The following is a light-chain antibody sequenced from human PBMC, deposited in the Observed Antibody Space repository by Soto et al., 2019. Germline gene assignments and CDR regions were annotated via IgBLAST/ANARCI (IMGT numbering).Light chain of an antibody. CDR1: SRDVCGYNY. CDR2: EVS. CDR3: CSYAGSXNFV. Sequence: QSFLTQPPSASGSPVQSVTISCTGTSRDVCGYNYFSWYQQRPGKAPKLRIYEVSARPSGFPDRFSGSKSSNTASLTVSGLQAEDAADYYCCSYAGSXNFVVGTGTKVXVX. J-gene: IGLJ1*01. V-gene: IGLV2-8*01.